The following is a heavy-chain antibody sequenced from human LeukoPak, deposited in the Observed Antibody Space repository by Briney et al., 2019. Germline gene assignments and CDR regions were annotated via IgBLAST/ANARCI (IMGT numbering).Heavy chain of an antibody. J-gene: IGHJ4*02. CDR3: ARGISSDPATYYFDY. V-gene: IGHV4-59*12. D-gene: IGHD2-15*01. CDR1: GGSISSYY. Sequence: PSETLSLTCTVSGGSISSYYWSWIRQPPGKGLEWIGYIYYSESTNYNPSLKSRVTISVDTSKNQFSLKLSSVTAADTAVYYCARGISSDPATYYFDYWGQGTLVTVSS. CDR2: IYYSEST.